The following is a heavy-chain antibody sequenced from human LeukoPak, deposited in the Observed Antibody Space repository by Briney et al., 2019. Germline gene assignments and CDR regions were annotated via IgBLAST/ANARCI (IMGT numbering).Heavy chain of an antibody. D-gene: IGHD3-22*01. CDR1: GFTFSSYG. CDR2: IWYDGSDK. Sequence: GGSLRLSCAASGFTFSSYGMHWVRQAPGKGLEWVAIIWYDGSDKYYADSVKGRFTVSRDNTKNTLYLQMNSLRAEDTAVYYCAKEPEGYYPTFYYYYGMDVWGQGTTVTVSS. J-gene: IGHJ6*02. V-gene: IGHV3-33*06. CDR3: AKEPEGYYPTFYYYYGMDV.